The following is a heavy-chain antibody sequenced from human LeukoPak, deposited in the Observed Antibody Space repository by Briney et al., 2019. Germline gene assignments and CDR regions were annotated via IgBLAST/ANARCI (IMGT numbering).Heavy chain of an antibody. V-gene: IGHV3-23*01. CDR2: ISGSGDST. CDR1: GFTFSSYA. D-gene: IGHD1-20*01. J-gene: IGHJ3*02. CDR3: ATQGAYSWSAFDI. Sequence: GGSLRLSCAASGFTFSSYAMSWVRQAPGKGLEWVSAISGSGDSTYYADSVKGRFTISRDNSKNTLYLQMNSLRAEDTAVYYCATQGAYSWSAFDIWGQGTMVTVSS.